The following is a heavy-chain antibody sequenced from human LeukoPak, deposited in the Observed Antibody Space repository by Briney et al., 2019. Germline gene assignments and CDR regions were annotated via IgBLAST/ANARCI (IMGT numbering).Heavy chain of an antibody. J-gene: IGHJ4*02. Sequence: GGSLRLSCEAFGFTLNNYWMAWVRQGPGKGLEWVANIRRDGGDKGHADSVKGRFTISRDNAKNSLYLQMNSLGAEDSGLYYCARDVHGTLDYWGQGILVTVSS. V-gene: IGHV3-7*01. CDR2: IRRDGGDK. CDR3: ARDVHGTLDY. CDR1: GFTLNNYW. D-gene: IGHD1-26*01.